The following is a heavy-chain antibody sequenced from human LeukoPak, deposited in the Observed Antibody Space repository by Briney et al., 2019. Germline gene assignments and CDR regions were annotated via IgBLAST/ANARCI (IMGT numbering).Heavy chain of an antibody. Sequence: SETLSLTCAVSGGSISSGGYSWSWIRQPPGKGLEWIGYIYHSGSTYYNPSLKSRVTISVDRSKNQFSLKLSSVTAADTAVYYCARGSSGYFDYWGQGTLVTVSS. D-gene: IGHD3-22*01. CDR1: GGSISSGGYS. CDR2: IYHSGST. V-gene: IGHV4-30-2*01. CDR3: ARGSSGYFDY. J-gene: IGHJ4*02.